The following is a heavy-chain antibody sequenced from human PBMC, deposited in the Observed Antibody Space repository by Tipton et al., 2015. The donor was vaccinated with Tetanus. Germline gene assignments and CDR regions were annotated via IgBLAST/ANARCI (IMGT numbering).Heavy chain of an antibody. J-gene: IGHJ4*02. V-gene: IGHV4-59*01. D-gene: IGHD6-19*01. Sequence: TLSLTCNVSGGSITKDYWSWIRQSPGKTLEWIGYTSHSGSPNYNPSLKSRATVSVDTSKNQFSLDPTSVTAADTGVYYCAGSQWLDGFIFDYWGQGSLVTVAS. CDR2: TSHSGSP. CDR1: GGSITKDY. CDR3: AGSQWLDGFIFDY.